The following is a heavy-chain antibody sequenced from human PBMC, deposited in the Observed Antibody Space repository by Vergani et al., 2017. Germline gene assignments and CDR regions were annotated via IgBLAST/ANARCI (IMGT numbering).Heavy chain of an antibody. CDR3: TAEIPYGDTGY. D-gene: IGHD4-17*01. CDR2: IKSKTDGGTT. V-gene: IGHV3-15*01. CDR1: GFTFSNAW. Sequence: EVQLVESGGGLVKPGGSLRLSCAASGFTFSNAWMSWVRQAPGKGLEWVGRIKSKTDGGTTDYAAPVKGRFTISRDDSKNTLYLQMNSLKTEDTAVYYCTAEIPYGDTGYWGQGTLVTVSS. J-gene: IGHJ4*02.